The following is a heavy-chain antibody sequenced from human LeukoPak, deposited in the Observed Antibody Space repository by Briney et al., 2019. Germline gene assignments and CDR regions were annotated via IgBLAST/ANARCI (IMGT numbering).Heavy chain of an antibody. CDR3: AKLRFGELIDY. J-gene: IGHJ4*02. Sequence: GESLRLSCAASGFTFSSYAMSWVRQAPGKGLEWVSGISGSGGSTYYADSVKGRFTISRDNSENTLYLQMNSLRAEDTAVHFCAKLRFGELIDYWGQGTLVTVSS. CDR2: ISGSGGST. D-gene: IGHD3-10*01. V-gene: IGHV3-23*01. CDR1: GFTFSSYA.